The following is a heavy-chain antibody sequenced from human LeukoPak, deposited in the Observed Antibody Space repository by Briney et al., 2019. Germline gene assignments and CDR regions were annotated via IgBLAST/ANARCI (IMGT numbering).Heavy chain of an antibody. J-gene: IGHJ4*02. CDR2: ISYDGSNK. CDR3: ASSPFLDY. V-gene: IGHV3-30-3*01. CDR1: GFTFSSYA. D-gene: IGHD2/OR15-2a*01. Sequence: GGSLRLSCAASGFTFSSYAMHWVRQAPGKGLEWVAVISYDGSNKYYADSVKGRFTISRDNSKNTLYLQMNSLRAEDTAVYYCASSPFLDYWGQGTLVTVSS.